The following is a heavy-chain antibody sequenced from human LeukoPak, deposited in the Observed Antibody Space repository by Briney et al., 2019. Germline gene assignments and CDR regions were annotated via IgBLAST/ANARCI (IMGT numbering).Heavy chain of an antibody. D-gene: IGHD3-9*01. V-gene: IGHV3-11*05. CDR3: ARARILRYFDWLPYFDY. J-gene: IGHJ4*02. CDR1: GFTFSDYY. CDR2: ISSSSSYT. Sequence: GGSLRLSCAASGFTFSDYYMSWIRQAPGKGLEWVSYISSSSSYTNYADSVKGRFTISRDNAKNSLYLQMNSLRAEDTAVYYCARARILRYFDWLPYFDYWGQGTLVTVSS.